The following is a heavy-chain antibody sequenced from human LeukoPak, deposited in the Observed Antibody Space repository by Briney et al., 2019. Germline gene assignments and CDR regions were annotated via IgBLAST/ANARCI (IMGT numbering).Heavy chain of an antibody. CDR1: EYTLTELS. CDR3: ATVSYYYDSSGYQGYFQH. CDR2: FDPEDGET. J-gene: IGHJ1*01. D-gene: IGHD3-22*01. V-gene: IGHV1-24*01. Sequence: ASVKVSCKVSEYTLTELSMHWVRQAPAKGLEWMGGFDPEDGETIYARKFQGRVTMTEDTSTDTAYMELSSLRSEDTAMYYCATVSYYYDSSGYQGYFQHWGQGTLVTVYS.